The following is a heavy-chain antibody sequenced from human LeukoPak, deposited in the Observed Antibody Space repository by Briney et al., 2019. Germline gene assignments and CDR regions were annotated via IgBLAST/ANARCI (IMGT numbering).Heavy chain of an antibody. Sequence: GGSVRLSCAGSGLSFAFYEMNWLRQAPGKGLEWVSQISGDGHVERYVDSVSRRFTMSRDNAKDLLFLQMNGLRAEDTAVYYCARDTLNGPFVISLDYWGQGALVTVSS. V-gene: IGHV3-48*03. CDR2: ISGDGHVE. CDR1: GLSFAFYE. J-gene: IGHJ4*02. D-gene: IGHD3-9*01. CDR3: ARDTLNGPFVISLDY.